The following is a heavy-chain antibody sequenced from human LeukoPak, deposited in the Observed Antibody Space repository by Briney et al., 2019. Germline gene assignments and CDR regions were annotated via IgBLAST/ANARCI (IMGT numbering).Heavy chain of an antibody. CDR1: GFTFSSYW. D-gene: IGHD3-22*01. CDR3: ARAFTYYYDSSGYSY. J-gene: IGHJ4*02. Sequence: GGSLRLSCAASGFTFSSYWMRWARQAPGKGLEWVANIKQDGSEKNYVDSVKGRFTISRDNAKNSLYLQMNSLRAEDTAVYYCARAFTYYYDSSGYSYWGQGTLVTVSS. V-gene: IGHV3-7*03. CDR2: IKQDGSEK.